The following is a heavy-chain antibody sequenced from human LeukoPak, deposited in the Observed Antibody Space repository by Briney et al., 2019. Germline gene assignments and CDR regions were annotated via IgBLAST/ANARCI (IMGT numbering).Heavy chain of an antibody. J-gene: IGHJ4*02. D-gene: IGHD5-18*01. Sequence: GGSLRLSCAASGFTFSTYRMSWVRQAPGKGLEWVANIKQDGSEKHYVDSVKGRFTISRDNAKNSLYLQMSSLRAEDTAVYYCTREAIDGYSYGYGFDYWGQGTLVTVSS. CDR3: TREAIDGYSYGYGFDY. CDR2: IKQDGSEK. V-gene: IGHV3-7*01. CDR1: GFTFSTYR.